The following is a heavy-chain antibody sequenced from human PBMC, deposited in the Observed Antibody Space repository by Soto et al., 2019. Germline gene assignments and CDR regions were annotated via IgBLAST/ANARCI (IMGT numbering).Heavy chain of an antibody. CDR1: GFTFSSYA. V-gene: IGHV3-23*01. CDR2: ISGSGGST. CDR3: AKVTMDFWSGYPVDY. Sequence: EVQLLESGGGLVQPGGSLRLSCAASGFTFSSYAMSWVRQAPGKGLEWVSAISGSGGSTYYADSVKGRFTISRDNSKNTLYLQMNSLGAEDTAVYYCAKVTMDFWSGYPVDYWGQGTLVTVSS. D-gene: IGHD3-3*01. J-gene: IGHJ4*02.